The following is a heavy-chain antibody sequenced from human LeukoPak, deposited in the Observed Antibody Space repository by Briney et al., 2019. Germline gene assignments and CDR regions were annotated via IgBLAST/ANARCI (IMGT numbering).Heavy chain of an antibody. CDR2: IYYSGVI. D-gene: IGHD6-6*01. V-gene: IGHV4-39*01. J-gene: IGHJ5*02. Sequence: PSETLSLTCTVSGGSISSSSDYWAWIRQPPGKGLEWIGSIYYSGVIYYNPPLRSRVTISVDTSMNHFSLRLSSVTAADTAMYYCARQLFSSSSGYFDPWGQGSLVTVSS. CDR1: GGSISSSSDY. CDR3: ARQLFSSSSGYFDP.